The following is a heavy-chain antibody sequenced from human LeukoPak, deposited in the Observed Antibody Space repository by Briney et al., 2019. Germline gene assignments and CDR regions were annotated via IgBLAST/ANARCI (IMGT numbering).Heavy chain of an antibody. CDR1: GGTFSSYA. CDR3: ASYLHGRAAIPFDY. CDR2: IIPIFGTA. D-gene: IGHD2-2*02. V-gene: IGHV1-69*05. Sequence: SVKVSCKASGGTFSSYAISWVRQAPGQGLEWMGGIIPIFGTANYAQKFQGRVTITTDESTSTVYMELSSLRSEDTAVYYCASYLHGRAAIPFDYWGQGTLVTVSS. J-gene: IGHJ4*02.